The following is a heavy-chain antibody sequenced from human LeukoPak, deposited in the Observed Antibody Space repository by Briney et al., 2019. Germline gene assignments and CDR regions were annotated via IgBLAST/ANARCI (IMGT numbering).Heavy chain of an antibody. Sequence: TSETLSLTCTVSGGSISSSSYYWGWIRQPPGQGLEWIGSIYYSGSTYYNPSLKSRVTISVDTSKNQFSLKLSSVTAADTAVYYCARPYSSSWSINVDAFDIWGQGTMVTVSS. D-gene: IGHD6-13*01. CDR3: ARPYSSSWSINVDAFDI. CDR2: IYYSGST. CDR1: GGSISSSSYY. J-gene: IGHJ3*02. V-gene: IGHV4-39*01.